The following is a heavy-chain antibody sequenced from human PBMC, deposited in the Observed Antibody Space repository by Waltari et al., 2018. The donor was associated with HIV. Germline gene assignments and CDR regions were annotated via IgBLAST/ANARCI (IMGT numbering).Heavy chain of an antibody. V-gene: IGHV4-59*01. CDR2: IYYSGST. Sequence: QVQLQESGPGLVKPSETLSLTCTVSGGSISTYYWSWIRQPPGKGLEWIGYIYYSGSTNYNPSLQSRVTISVDTSKNQFSLKLSSVTAADTAIYYCARLPADWGQVTLVTVSS. CDR1: GGSISTYY. CDR3: ARLPAD. J-gene: IGHJ4*02.